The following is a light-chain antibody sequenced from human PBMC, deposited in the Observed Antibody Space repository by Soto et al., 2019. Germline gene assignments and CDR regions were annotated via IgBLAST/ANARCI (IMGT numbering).Light chain of an antibody. V-gene: IGLV2-14*01. Sequence: QSVLTQPPSASGSPGQSVTISCTGTSSDVGGYNYVSWYQQHPGKAPKLMIYEVSNRPSGVSNRFSGSKSGSTASLTISGLQAEDEADYYCSSYTTSSNYVFGSGTKVTVL. J-gene: IGLJ1*01. CDR1: SSDVGGYNY. CDR2: EVS. CDR3: SSYTTSSNYV.